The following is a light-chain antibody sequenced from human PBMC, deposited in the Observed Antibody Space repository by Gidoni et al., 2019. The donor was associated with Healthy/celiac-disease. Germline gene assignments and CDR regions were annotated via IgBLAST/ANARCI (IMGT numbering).Light chain of an antibody. Sequence: AFTPVSVTLSLSSGEGATLSCRARQSVSSSYLAWYQQKPGQAPRPLIYGASSRATGTPDRFSGSGSGTEFTLTISRLEPEDFAVYYCQQYDSSHTWTFGQGTKVEIK. V-gene: IGKV3-20*01. CDR2: GAS. CDR1: QSVSSSY. CDR3: QQYDSSHTWT. J-gene: IGKJ1*01.